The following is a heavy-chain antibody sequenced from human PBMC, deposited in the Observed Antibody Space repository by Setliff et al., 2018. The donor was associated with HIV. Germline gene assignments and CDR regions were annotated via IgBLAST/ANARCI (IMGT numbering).Heavy chain of an antibody. CDR3: AKDSDEFSTIVGSSAY. Sequence: ASVKVSCKASGYSFYTHGVTWVRQAPGQGLEWMGWISAYNGRTHYAQKFRTRLTMTTDTSTNTAYLELTSRTSVDKAVYYGAKDSDEFSTIVGSSAYWGQGTLVTVSS. J-gene: IGHJ4*02. V-gene: IGHV1-18*01. CDR1: GYSFYTHG. CDR2: ISAYNGRT. D-gene: IGHD3-22*01.